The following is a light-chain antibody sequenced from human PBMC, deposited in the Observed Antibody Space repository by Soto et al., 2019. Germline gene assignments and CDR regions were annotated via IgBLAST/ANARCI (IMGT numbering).Light chain of an antibody. V-gene: IGLV2-8*01. CDR3: SSYAGSNNLV. CDR2: EVY. CDR1: SSDVGTYNY. Sequence: QSALTQPPSASGSPGQSVTISCTGTSSDVGTYNYVSWYQQYPGRAPKLLIYEVYKRPSGVPDRFSGSKSGYTASLAVSGLQAEDEADYYCSSYAGSNNLVFGGGTKVTVL. J-gene: IGLJ2*01.